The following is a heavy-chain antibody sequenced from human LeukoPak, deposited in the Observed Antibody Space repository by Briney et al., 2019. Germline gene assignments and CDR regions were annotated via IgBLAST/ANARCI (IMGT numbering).Heavy chain of an antibody. CDR1: GFTFSNYG. J-gene: IGHJ4*02. D-gene: IGHD3-16*01. V-gene: IGHV3-33*06. CDR3: AKDRRFPGDY. CDR2: IWYDGSKR. Sequence: GGSLRLSCTASGFTFSNYGLHWVRQAPGKGLEWMALIWYDGSKRYYADSVQGRFTISRDDSKNTLFLQMNSLRAEDTAVYYCAKDRRFPGDYWGQGTLVTVSS.